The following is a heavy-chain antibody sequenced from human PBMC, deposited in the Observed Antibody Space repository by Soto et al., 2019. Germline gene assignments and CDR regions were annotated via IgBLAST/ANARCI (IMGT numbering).Heavy chain of an antibody. CDR3: ARVDSGYDYGYFDY. CDR1: GGSISSGGYY. J-gene: IGHJ4*02. V-gene: IGHV4-31*03. CDR2: IYYSGST. D-gene: IGHD5-12*01. Sequence: PLETLSLTCTVSGGSISSGGYYWSWIRQHPGKGLEWIGYIYYSGSTYYNPSLKSRVTISVDTSKNQFSLKLSSVTAADTAVHYCARVDSGYDYGYFDYWGQGTLVTVSS.